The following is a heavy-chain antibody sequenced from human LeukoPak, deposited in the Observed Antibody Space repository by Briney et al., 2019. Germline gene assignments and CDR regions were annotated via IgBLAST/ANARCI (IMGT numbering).Heavy chain of an antibody. Sequence: GASVKVSCKASGGTFSSYATSWVRQAPGQGLEWMGGIIPIFGTANYAQKFQGRDTITADESTSTAYMELSSLRSEDTAVYYCARDRDGRGDHYFDYWGQGTLVTVSS. D-gene: IGHD7-27*01. CDR2: IIPIFGTA. J-gene: IGHJ4*02. CDR1: GGTFSSYA. CDR3: ARDRDGRGDHYFDY. V-gene: IGHV1-69*13.